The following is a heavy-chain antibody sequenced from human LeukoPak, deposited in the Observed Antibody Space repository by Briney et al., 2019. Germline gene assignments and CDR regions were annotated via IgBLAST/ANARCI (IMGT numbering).Heavy chain of an antibody. Sequence: SETLSLTCSVSGGSISSSGYYWGWIRQSPGKGLEWIGSIYYSGSTYYNPSLESRVTISVDTSKHQFSLNLSSVTAADTAIYYCATCYRPLTFWAFNIWGQGTMVPVSS. D-gene: IGHD3-3*01. CDR1: GGSISSSGYY. V-gene: IGHV4-39*01. J-gene: IGHJ3*02. CDR2: IYYSGST. CDR3: ATCYRPLTFWAFNI.